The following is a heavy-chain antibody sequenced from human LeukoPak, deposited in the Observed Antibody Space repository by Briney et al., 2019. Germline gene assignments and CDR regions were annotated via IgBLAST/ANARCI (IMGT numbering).Heavy chain of an antibody. CDR2: IYPGDSDT. CDR1: GYSFTSYW. V-gene: IGHV5-51*01. Sequence: GESLKISCKGSGYSFTSYWIGWVRQMPGKGLEWMGIIYPGDSDTRYSPSFQGQVTISADKSISTAYLQWSSLKASDTAMYYCARLKEDDSSGYYYPRDWFDPWGQGTLVTVSS. J-gene: IGHJ5*02. D-gene: IGHD3-22*01. CDR3: ARLKEDDSSGYYYPRDWFDP.